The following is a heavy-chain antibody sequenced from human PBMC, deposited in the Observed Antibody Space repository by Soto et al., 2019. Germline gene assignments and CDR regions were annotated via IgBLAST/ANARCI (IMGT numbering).Heavy chain of an antibody. Sequence: ASVKVSCKASGYIFSTYTMHWVRQAPGQRLEWMGWINAANGNTKYSQNFQGRVTISRDTSTSTVYMELSSLRSEDTAVYYCASYSSGWSDDAFDIWGQGTMVTVSS. D-gene: IGHD6-19*01. CDR3: ASYSSGWSDDAFDI. CDR1: GYIFSTYT. J-gene: IGHJ3*02. CDR2: INAANGNT. V-gene: IGHV1-3*01.